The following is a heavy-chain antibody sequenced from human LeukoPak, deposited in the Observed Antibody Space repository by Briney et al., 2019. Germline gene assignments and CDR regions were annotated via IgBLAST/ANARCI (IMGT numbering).Heavy chain of an antibody. Sequence: ASVKVSCKASGYTFTSYAMHWVRQAPGQRLEWMGWINAGNGNTKYSQKFQGRVTITRDTSASTAYMELSSLRSEDTAVYYCARGENYGDYIRTLLGAFDIWGQGTMVTVSS. D-gene: IGHD4-17*01. CDR3: ARGENYGDYIRTLLGAFDI. V-gene: IGHV1-3*01. J-gene: IGHJ3*02. CDR1: GYTFTSYA. CDR2: INAGNGNT.